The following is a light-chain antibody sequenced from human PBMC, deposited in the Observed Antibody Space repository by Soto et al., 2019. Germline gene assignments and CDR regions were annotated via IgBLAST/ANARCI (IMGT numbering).Light chain of an antibody. CDR1: QGVSTN. V-gene: IGKV3-15*01. CDR3: QQYYNERPPVT. J-gene: IGKJ4*01. CDR2: GAS. Sequence: DIVLTQSPATLSVFPGERTTLSCTASQGVSTNLAWYQHKLGPAPRLLIYGASTRVPDIPARFSGSGSGTDFTLTISYLKFEDFGIYYCQQYYNERPPVTFGGGTKVESK.